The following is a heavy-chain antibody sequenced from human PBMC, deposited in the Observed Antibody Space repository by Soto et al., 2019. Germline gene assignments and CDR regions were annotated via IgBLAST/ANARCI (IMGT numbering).Heavy chain of an antibody. CDR2: ISAHNGYT. Sequence: QVKLVQSGPEVKKPGASVKVSCKAYGYTFTSYGFSWVRQAPGQGLEWMGWISAHNGYTIYAQKFQDRITMTTDTSTNTAYLELRSLKSGDTAVFYCARSSGTYPPSRYYYGLDVWGQGTTVTVSS. D-gene: IGHD1-26*01. V-gene: IGHV1-18*01. CDR1: GYTFTSYG. J-gene: IGHJ6*02. CDR3: ARSSGTYPPSRYYYGLDV.